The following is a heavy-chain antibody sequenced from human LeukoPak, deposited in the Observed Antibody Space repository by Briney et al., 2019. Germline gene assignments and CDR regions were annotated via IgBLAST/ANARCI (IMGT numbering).Heavy chain of an antibody. Sequence: GRSLRLSCAASGFTFSSYGMHWVRQAPGKGLEWVAVISYDGSNKYYADSVKGRFTISRDNSKNTLYLQMNSLRAEDTAVYYCAKGRDWQWLYYFDYWGQGTLVIVSS. CDR1: GFTFSSYG. V-gene: IGHV3-30*18. J-gene: IGHJ4*02. CDR2: ISYDGSNK. CDR3: AKGRDWQWLYYFDY. D-gene: IGHD6-19*01.